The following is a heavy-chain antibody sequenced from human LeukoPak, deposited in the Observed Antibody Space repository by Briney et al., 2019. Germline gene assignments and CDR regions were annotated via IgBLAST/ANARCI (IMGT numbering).Heavy chain of an antibody. CDR3: AEQRPWELLHHPGGYFDY. V-gene: IGHV3-23*01. Sequence: GGSLRLSCAASGFTFSSYAMSWVRQAPGRGLEWVSGISGSGGSTYYADSMKGRFTISRDNSKNTLYLQMNSLRAEDTAVYYCAEQRPWELLHHPGGYFDYWGQGTLVTVSS. D-gene: IGHD1-26*01. J-gene: IGHJ4*02. CDR1: GFTFSSYA. CDR2: ISGSGGST.